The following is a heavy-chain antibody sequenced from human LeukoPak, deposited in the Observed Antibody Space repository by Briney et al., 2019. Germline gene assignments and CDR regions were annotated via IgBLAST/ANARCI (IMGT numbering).Heavy chain of an antibody. Sequence: SGPALVKPTQTLTLTCTFSGFSLSTSGMCVSWIRQPPGKALEWLARIDWDDDKYYSTSLKTRLTISKDTSKNQVVLTMTNMDPVDTATYYCARIQAATLYVDYWGQGTLVTVSS. CDR1: GFSLSTSGMC. CDR2: IDWDDDK. CDR3: ARIQAATLYVDY. V-gene: IGHV2-70*11. J-gene: IGHJ4*02. D-gene: IGHD2-15*01.